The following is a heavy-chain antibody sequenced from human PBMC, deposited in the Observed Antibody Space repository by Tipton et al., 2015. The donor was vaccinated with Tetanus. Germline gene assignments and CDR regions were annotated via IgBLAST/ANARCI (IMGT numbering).Heavy chain of an antibody. CDR2: ISSTTRYI. D-gene: IGHD3-10*01. CDR3: ASGSSLDY. J-gene: IGHJ4*02. CDR1: GFTFNDFY. Sequence: SLRLSCAGSGFTFNDFYMSWVRQAPGKGLEWVSSISSTTRYIDYVDSVKGRFTISRDNAKNSVYLQMNSLRVEDTAVYYCASGSSLDYWGQGTLVTVSS. V-gene: IGHV3-11*06.